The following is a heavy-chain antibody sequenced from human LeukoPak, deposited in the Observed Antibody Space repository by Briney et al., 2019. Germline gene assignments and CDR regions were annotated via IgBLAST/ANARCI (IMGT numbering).Heavy chain of an antibody. CDR1: GGSISSNY. CDR2: IYSGGST. V-gene: IGHV3-66*01. D-gene: IGHD3-22*01. CDR3: XXXXXXXXDGSGYYSFDY. J-gene: IGHJ4*02. Sequence: ETLSLTCTVSGGSISSNYMSWVRQAPGKGLEWVSVIYSGGSTYYADSVKGRFTISRDNSKNTLYLQMNSLRAEDTAVYYCXXXXXXXXDGSGYYSFDYWGQGTLVTVSS.